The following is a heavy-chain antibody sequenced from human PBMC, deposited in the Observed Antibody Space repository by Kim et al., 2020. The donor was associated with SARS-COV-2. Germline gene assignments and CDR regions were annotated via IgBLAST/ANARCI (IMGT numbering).Heavy chain of an antibody. CDR2: IYHSGST. Sequence: SETLSLTCTVSGDSMSRSEYYWAWIRKSPGKGLEWIGSIYHSGSTYYNPSLKSRVTMSVDTSKNHFSLNLSSVTAADTAVYYCAQYYYYYGMDVWGQGTTVTVSS. CDR3: AQYYYYYGMDV. CDR1: GDSMSRSEYY. V-gene: IGHV4-39*02. J-gene: IGHJ6*02.